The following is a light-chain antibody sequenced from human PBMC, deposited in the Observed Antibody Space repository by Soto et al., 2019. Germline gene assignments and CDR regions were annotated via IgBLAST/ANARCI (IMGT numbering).Light chain of an antibody. CDR3: AAWDDSLSGNWV. Sequence: QSVLTQPPSASGTPGQRVTISCSGSSSNIGSNYVYWYLHLPGTAPKLLIYRNNQRPSGVPDRFSGSKSGTSASLAISGLRSEDEADYYCAAWDDSLSGNWVFGGGTKVTVL. CDR1: SSNIGSNY. CDR2: RNN. V-gene: IGLV1-47*01. J-gene: IGLJ3*02.